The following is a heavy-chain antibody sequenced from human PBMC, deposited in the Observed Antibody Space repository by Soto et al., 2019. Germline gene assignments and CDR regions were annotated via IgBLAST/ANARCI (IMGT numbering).Heavy chain of an antibody. CDR2: IFANGLT. CDR1: GGSISEKY. CDR3: AASLAASGLNWLDP. J-gene: IGHJ5*02. V-gene: IGHV4-4*07. Sequence: SETLSLTCIVSGGSISEKYWSWGRQHPGEGLEWIGLIFANGLTAYNPSLKRRVAMSAGAHKNQNSLRLTAMTGADMAACYCAASLAASGLNWLDPWGRGTLVTVSS. D-gene: IGHD6-13*01.